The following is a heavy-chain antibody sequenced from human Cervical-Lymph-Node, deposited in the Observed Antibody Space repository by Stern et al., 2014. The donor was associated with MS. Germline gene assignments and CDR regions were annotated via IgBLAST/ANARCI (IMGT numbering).Heavy chain of an antibody. D-gene: IGHD3-22*01. J-gene: IGHJ4*02. Sequence: QLQLQESGPGLVKPSQTLSLTCTVSGGSISSGGYYWSWIRQHPGKGLEWIGYIYYSGSTYYNPSLKSRVTISVDTSKNQFSLKLSSVTAADTAVYYCARFRYDYDSSGYYRLFDYWGQGTLVTVSS. V-gene: IGHV4-31*03. CDR2: IYYSGST. CDR1: GGSISSGGYY. CDR3: ARFRYDYDSSGYYRLFDY.